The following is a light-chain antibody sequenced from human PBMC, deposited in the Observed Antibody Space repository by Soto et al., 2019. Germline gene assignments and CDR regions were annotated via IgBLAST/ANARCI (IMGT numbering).Light chain of an antibody. CDR1: QGIIHY. Sequence: DIQMTQSPAAMSVSVGDRVTITCRASQGIIHYLAWFQLKPGKVPKRLMYGASSLPSGVPSRFSGSGSGTEFTLTISSLQPEDSAIYYCLQHNSYPLTFGEGTKVDIK. V-gene: IGKV1-17*03. CDR2: GAS. CDR3: LQHNSYPLT. J-gene: IGKJ4*01.